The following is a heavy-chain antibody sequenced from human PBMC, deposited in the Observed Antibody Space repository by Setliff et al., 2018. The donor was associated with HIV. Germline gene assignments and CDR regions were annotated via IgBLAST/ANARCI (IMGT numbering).Heavy chain of an antibody. Sequence: PSETLSLTCTVSGGSITGHYWSWIRQPPGKGPEWIGYISYSGISNYNPSLKSRVTISVDTSTNVFSLKVNSVTAADTALYYCTRGHEWLRIWGQGMLVTVSS. V-gene: IGHV4-59*11. CDR1: GGSITGHY. CDR3: TRGHEWLRI. J-gene: IGHJ4*02. CDR2: ISYSGIS. D-gene: IGHD5-12*01.